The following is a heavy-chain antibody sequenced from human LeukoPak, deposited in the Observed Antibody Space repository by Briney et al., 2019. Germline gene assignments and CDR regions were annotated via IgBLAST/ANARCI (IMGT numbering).Heavy chain of an antibody. J-gene: IGHJ4*02. CDR1: GNTFPGKY. CDR3: AGGSGYYFFDY. V-gene: IGHV1-2*02. CDR2: INPSSGGT. D-gene: IGHD6-25*01. Sequence: GASVKVSCRASGNTFPGKYLHWVRQAPGQGLEWMGWINPSSGGTNFAQKFQGRAAMTRDTSISTAHIQLSRLTSDDTAVYYCAGGSGYYFFDYWGQGILVTVSS.